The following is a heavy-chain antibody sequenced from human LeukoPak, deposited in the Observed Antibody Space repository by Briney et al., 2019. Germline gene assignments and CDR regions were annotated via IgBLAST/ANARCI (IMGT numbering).Heavy chain of an antibody. CDR1: GGSISSSSYY. Sequence: SETLSLTCTVSGGSISSSSYYWGWIRQPPGKGLEWIGSIYYSGSTYYNPSLKSRVTISVDTSKNQFSLKLSSVTAADTAVYYCARREKGGWPHCDYWGQGTLVTVSS. J-gene: IGHJ4*02. CDR3: ARREKGGWPHCDY. V-gene: IGHV4-39*01. D-gene: IGHD6-19*01. CDR2: IYYSGST.